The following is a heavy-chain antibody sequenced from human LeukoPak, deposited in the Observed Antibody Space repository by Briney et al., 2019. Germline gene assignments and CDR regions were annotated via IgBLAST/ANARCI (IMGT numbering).Heavy chain of an antibody. J-gene: IGHJ4*02. D-gene: IGHD6-13*01. V-gene: IGHV3-74*03. CDR2: ISPDGSTT. CDR1: GFTFSRYW. Sequence: GGSLRLSCAASGFTFSRYWMHWVRQAPGKGLMWVSRISPDGSTTLYADSVKGRFTISRDNAKNSLYLQMNSLRAEDTAVYYCARDLIAAETPFDYWGQGTLVTVSS. CDR3: ARDLIAAETPFDY.